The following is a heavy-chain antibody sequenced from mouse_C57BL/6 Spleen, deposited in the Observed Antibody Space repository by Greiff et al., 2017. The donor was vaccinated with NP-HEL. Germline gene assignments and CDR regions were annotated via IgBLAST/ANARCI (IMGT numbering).Heavy chain of an antibody. CDR1: GYTFTSSD. CDR2: IYPRDGRT. V-gene: IGHV1-85*01. J-gene: IGHJ1*03. CDR3: GRDLQCLLRFFDV. D-gene: IGHD6-1*01. Sequence: VQLQQSGPDLVQPGASVELSCTASGYTFTSSDISWVQQRPGQGLEWFGYIYPRDGRTKYYDKFTGKVTLTVVTTSSTAHVEFHSLTSEDSAVYFCGRDLQCLLRFFDVWGTVTTVTVSS.